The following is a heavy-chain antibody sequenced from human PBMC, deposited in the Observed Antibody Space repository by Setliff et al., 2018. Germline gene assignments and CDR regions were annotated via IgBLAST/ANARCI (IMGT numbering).Heavy chain of an antibody. CDR3: VREGVDSRSSTDYRYYMDV. D-gene: IGHD3-22*01. V-gene: IGHV1-69*05. CDR1: GGTFSSYG. CDR2: TIPMFGTT. J-gene: IGHJ6*03. Sequence: WASVNVSCKASGGTFSSYGISWVRQAPGQGLEWMGGTIPMFGTTNYARKFQGRVTIITDESTSTAYMQLSSLGSEDTAVYYCVREGVDSRSSTDYRYYMDVWGKGTTVTVSS.